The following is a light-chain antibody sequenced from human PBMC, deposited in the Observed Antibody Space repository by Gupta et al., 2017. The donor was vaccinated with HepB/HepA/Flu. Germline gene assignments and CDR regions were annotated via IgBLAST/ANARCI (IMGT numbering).Light chain of an antibody. Sequence: EIVMTQSPATLSVSPGERATLSCRASQSVSSNLAWYQQKPGQAPRLLIYGASTRATGIPARFSGSGSGTEFTLTISSLRSEDFAVYYCQQYNNWPFMYTFGQGTKLEIK. J-gene: IGKJ2*01. CDR1: QSVSSN. V-gene: IGKV3-15*01. CDR3: QQYNNWPFMYT. CDR2: GAS.